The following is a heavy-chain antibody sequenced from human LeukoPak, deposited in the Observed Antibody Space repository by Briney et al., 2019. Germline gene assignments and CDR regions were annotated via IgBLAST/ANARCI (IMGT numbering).Heavy chain of an antibody. D-gene: IGHD5-24*01. CDR1: GYSISSGYH. CDR2: IYHSGST. Sequence: SETLSLTCTVSGYSISSGYHWGWIRQPPGKGLEWIGSIYHSGSTYYNPSLKSRVTISVDTSKNQFSLKLSSVTAADTAVYYCARGRRWLQRWGQGTLVTVSS. J-gene: IGHJ4*02. V-gene: IGHV4-38-2*02. CDR3: ARGRRWLQR.